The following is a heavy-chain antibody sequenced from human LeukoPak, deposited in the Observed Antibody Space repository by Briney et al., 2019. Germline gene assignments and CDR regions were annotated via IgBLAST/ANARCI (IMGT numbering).Heavy chain of an antibody. V-gene: IGHV3-15*01. CDR1: GFTFSNAW. CDR3: AKGGYWSSTSCHRGPFDY. Sequence: KPGGSLRLSCAASGFTFSNAWMSWVRQAPGKGLEWVGRIKSKTDGGTTDYAAPVKGRFTISRDDSKNTLYLQMNSLRAEDSAVYYCAKGGYWSSTSCHRGPFDYWGQGTLVTVSS. J-gene: IGHJ4*02. CDR2: IKSKTDGGTT. D-gene: IGHD2-2*01.